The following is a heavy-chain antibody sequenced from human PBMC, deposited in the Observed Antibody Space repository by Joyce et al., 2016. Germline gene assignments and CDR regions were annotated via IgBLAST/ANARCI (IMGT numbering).Heavy chain of an antibody. CDR3: ARDRCSSSSCFTPSYYGMDV. D-gene: IGHD2-2*02. CDR1: GGSIPSDGYY. J-gene: IGHJ6*02. Sequence: QVQLQESGPGLVRPSQTLSLTCTVSGGSIPSDGYYWTWIRQLPGKDLDWIGYIYHSGSAYYNPSLKSRVTISVDTSNNQFSLNLNSVTAADTAVYYCARDRCSSSSCFTPSYYGMDVWGQGTTVTVSS. V-gene: IGHV4-31*03. CDR2: IYHSGSA.